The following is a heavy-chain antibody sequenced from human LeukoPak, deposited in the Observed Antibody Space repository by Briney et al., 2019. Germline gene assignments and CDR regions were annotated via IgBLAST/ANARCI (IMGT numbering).Heavy chain of an antibody. V-gene: IGHV3-30*18. CDR1: GFTFSSYG. CDR2: ISYDGSNK. D-gene: IGHD3-22*01. CDR3: AKLIGSGYYYFDY. Sequence: SGGSLRLSCAASGFTFSSYGMHWVRQAPGKGLEWVAVISYDGSNKYYADSVKGRFTISRDNSKNTLYLQMNSLRAEDTAVYYCAKLIGSGYYYFDYWGQGTLVTVSS. J-gene: IGHJ4*02.